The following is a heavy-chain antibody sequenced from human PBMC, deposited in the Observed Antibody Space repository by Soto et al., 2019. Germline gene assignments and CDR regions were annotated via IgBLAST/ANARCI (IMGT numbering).Heavy chain of an antibody. CDR3: ARDIGSPSPPYSSSWSFDY. D-gene: IGHD6-13*01. CDR2: ISSSGSTI. Sequence: PGGSLRLSCAASGFTFSDYYMSWIRQAPGKGLEWVSYISSSGSTIYYADSVKGRFTISGDNAKNSLYLQMNSLRAEDTAVYYCARDIGSPSPPYSSSWSFDYWGQGTLVTVSS. CDR1: GFTFSDYY. V-gene: IGHV3-11*01. J-gene: IGHJ4*02.